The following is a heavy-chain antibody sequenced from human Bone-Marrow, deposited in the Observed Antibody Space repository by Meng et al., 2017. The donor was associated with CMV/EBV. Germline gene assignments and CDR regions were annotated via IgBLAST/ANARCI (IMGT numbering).Heavy chain of an antibody. Sequence: EVQLVESGXXXXXPXXAXXLSCSCSGFTFSSYSINWVRQAPGKGLEWVSSISSSSSYIYYADSVKGRFTISRDNAKNSLYLQMNSLRAEDTAVYYCARLFYDYVWGSYPYYFDYWGQGTLVTVSS. CDR3: ARLFYDYVWGSYPYYFDY. CDR2: ISSSSSYI. D-gene: IGHD3-16*01. J-gene: IGHJ4*02. V-gene: IGHV3-21*01. CDR1: GFTFSSYS.